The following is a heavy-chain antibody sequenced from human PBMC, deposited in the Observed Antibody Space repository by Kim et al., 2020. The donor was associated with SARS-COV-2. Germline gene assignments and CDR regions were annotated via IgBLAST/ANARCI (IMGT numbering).Heavy chain of an antibody. CDR1: GFTVSSNY. D-gene: IGHD1-26*01. CDR2: IYSGGST. Sequence: GGSLRLSCAASGFTVSSNYMSWVRQAPGKGLEWVSVIYSGGSTYYADSVKGRFTISRDNSKNTLYLQMNSLRAEDTAVYYCARVSAQYSGSYIYFDYWGQGTLVTVSS. CDR3: ARVSAQYSGSYIYFDY. V-gene: IGHV3-66*01. J-gene: IGHJ4*02.